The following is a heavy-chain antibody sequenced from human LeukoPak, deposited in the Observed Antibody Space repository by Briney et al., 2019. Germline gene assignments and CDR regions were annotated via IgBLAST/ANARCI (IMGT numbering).Heavy chain of an antibody. J-gene: IGHJ4*02. D-gene: IGHD2-2*02. V-gene: IGHV3-30*02. CDR3: AKTSDQLLYSKFDY. Sequence: GGSLRLSCAASGFTFSTYGMHWVRQAPGKGLEWVAFIQYDGDFKYYADSVKGRFTISRDNSKNTLYLQMSSLRAEDTAVYYCAKTSDQLLYSKFDYWGQGTLVTVSS. CDR2: IQYDGDFK. CDR1: GFTFSTYG.